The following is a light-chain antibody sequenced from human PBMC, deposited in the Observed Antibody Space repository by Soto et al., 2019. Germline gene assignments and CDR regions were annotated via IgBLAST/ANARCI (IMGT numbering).Light chain of an antibody. V-gene: IGLV2-14*01. CDR2: DVN. CDR1: SSDVGGYNY. J-gene: IGLJ1*01. CDR3: SSYTRSSTYV. Sequence: QSALTQPASVSGSPRQSITISCTGTSSDVGGYNYVSWYQQHPGKVPKLIIYDVNNRPSGISNRFSGSKSGNTASLTISGLQAEDEADYYCSSYTRSSTYVFGTGTKVTVL.